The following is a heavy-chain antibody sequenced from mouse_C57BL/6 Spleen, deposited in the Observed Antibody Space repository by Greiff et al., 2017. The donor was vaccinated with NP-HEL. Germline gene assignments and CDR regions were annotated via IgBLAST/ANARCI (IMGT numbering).Heavy chain of an antibody. CDR2: ISNGGGST. Sequence: DVMLVESGGGLVQPGGSLKLSCAASGFTFSDYYMYWVRQTPEKRLEWVAYISNGGGSTYYPDTVKGRFTISRDNAKNTLYLQMSRLKSEDTAMYYCARQGGNYDGYYIDYWGQGTTLTVSS. V-gene: IGHV5-12*01. CDR1: GFTFSDYY. D-gene: IGHD2-3*01. J-gene: IGHJ2*01. CDR3: ARQGGNYDGYYIDY.